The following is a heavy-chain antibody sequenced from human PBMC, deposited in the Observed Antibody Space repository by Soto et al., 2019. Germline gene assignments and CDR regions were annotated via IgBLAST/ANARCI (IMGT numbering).Heavy chain of an antibody. CDR2: RYYSEST. CDR1: VGSITTGGYY. CDR3: ARTKCSGGSCYSWSLDY. D-gene: IGHD2-15*01. J-gene: IGHJ4*02. V-gene: IGHV4-31*03. Sequence: SLSITGTVSVGSITTGGYYWSWIRQLPGKGLEWIGHRYYSESTYYNPSLKSRVSISLDTSKNQFSLKLSFVTAADTAMYYCARTKCSGGSCYSWSLDYWGQGTPVTVSS.